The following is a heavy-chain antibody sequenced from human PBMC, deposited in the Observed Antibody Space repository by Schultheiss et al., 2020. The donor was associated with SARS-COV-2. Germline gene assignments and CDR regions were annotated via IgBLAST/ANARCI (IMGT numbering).Heavy chain of an antibody. CDR3: AKDRPTPRYFDY. J-gene: IGHJ4*02. V-gene: IGHV3-30*02. Sequence: GESLKISCAASGFTFSSYAMHWVRQAPGKGLEWVAVIWYDGSNKYYADSVKGRFTISRDNSKNTLYLQMNSLRAEDTAVYYCAKDRPTPRYFDYWGQGTLVTVSS. CDR2: IWYDGSNK. CDR1: GFTFSSYA. D-gene: IGHD2-15*01.